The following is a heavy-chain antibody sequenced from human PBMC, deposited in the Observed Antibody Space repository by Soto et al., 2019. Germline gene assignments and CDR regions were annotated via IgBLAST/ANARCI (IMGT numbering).Heavy chain of an antibody. V-gene: IGHV4-34*01. CDR3: ARGRRDGFAY. J-gene: IGHJ4*02. CDR2: INHSGST. CDR1: GGSFSGYY. Sequence: QVQLQQWGAGLLKPSETLSLTCAVYGGSFSGYYWSWIRQPPGKGLEWIGEINHSGSTNYNPSLKSRVTISVDTSKNQFSLKLSYVTAADTAVYYCARGRRDGFAYWGQGTLVTVSS. D-gene: IGHD2-8*01.